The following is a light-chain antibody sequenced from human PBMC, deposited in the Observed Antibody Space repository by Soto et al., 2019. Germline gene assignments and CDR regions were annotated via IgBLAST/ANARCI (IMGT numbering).Light chain of an antibody. CDR2: KNN. CDR1: SSNIGSNY. CDR3: SAWDVSLSGPGWL. Sequence: QLVLTQPPSASGTPGQGVTISCSGSSSNIGSNYVYWYQQLPGSAPKLLIYKNNQRPSGVPDRFSGSKSGTSASLAISGLRSEDEADYYCSAWDVSLSGPGWLFGGGTQLTVL. V-gene: IGLV1-47*01. J-gene: IGLJ3*02.